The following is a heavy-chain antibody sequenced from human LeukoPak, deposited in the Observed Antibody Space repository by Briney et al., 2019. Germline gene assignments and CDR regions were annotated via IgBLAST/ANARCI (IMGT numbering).Heavy chain of an antibody. V-gene: IGHV4-30-2*01. J-gene: IGHJ3*02. CDR1: GGSISSGGYS. CDR2: IYHSGST. Sequence: PSETLSLTCAASGGSISSGGYSWSWIRQPPGKGLEWIGYIYHSGSTYYNPSLKSRVTISVDTSKNQFSLKLSSVTAADTAVYYCARVGCGGDCYSFHDAFDIWGQGTMVTVSS. D-gene: IGHD2-21*02. CDR3: ARVGCGGDCYSFHDAFDI.